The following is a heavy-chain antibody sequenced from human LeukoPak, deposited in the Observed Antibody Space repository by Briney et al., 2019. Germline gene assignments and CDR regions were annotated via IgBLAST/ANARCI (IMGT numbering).Heavy chain of an antibody. CDR2: ISTSSDYI. Sequence: ISTSSDYIHYADSVKGRFTISRDNAKNSLFLQMNSLKAEDTAVYYCARVDRGYDGYFDYWGQGTLVXVSS. CDR3: ARVDRGYDGYFDY. J-gene: IGHJ4*02. D-gene: IGHD5-12*01. V-gene: IGHV3-21*01.